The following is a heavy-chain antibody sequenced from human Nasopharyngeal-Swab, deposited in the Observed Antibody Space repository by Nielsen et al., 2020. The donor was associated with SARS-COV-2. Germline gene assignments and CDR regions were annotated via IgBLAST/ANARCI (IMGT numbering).Heavy chain of an antibody. CDR2: VTGSGYGT. J-gene: IGHJ3*02. Sequence: WGSLRLSCAASGFTFSSYAMTWVRQAPRKGLEWVSVVTGSGYGTAYADSVKGRFTISRDEAKNTLYLQMNSLRAEDTAVYYCARKDVFAYGVDAFDIWGQGTMVTVSS. CDR1: GFTFSSYA. D-gene: IGHD3-10*01. CDR3: ARKDVFAYGVDAFDI. V-gene: IGHV3-23*01.